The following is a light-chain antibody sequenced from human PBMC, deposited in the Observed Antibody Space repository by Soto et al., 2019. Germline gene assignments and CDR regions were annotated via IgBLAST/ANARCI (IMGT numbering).Light chain of an antibody. J-gene: IGKJ2*01. Sequence: EIVMTQSPATLSVSPGERATLSCRASQSVSNNLAWYQQKPAQAPRLLIYGASTRATGIPARFSGSGSGTEFTLTISSLQSEDFAVYYCQQYNNWPHTFGQGTKLEIK. CDR1: QSVSNN. CDR2: GAS. CDR3: QQYNNWPHT. V-gene: IGKV3-15*01.